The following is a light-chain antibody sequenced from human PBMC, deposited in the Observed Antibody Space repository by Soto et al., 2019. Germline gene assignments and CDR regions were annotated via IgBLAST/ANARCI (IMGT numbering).Light chain of an antibody. CDR2: DVS. J-gene: IGLJ3*02. Sequence: QSVLTQPASVSGSPVQSITISCSGTSSDVCGYNYVYWYQQHPGKAPKLMIYDVSNRPSGVSNRFSGSKSGNTASLTISGLQAEDEAYYYCRSYTTSTTWVFGGGTKLTVL. V-gene: IGLV2-14*03. CDR1: SSDVCGYNY. CDR3: RSYTTSTTWV.